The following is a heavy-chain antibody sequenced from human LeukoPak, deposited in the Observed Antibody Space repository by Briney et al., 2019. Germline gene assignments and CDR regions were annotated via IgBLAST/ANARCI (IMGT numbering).Heavy chain of an antibody. J-gene: IGHJ4*02. CDR2: INPNSGGT. CDR3: ARHSDSAGFAR. D-gene: IGHD4-11*01. CDR1: GYTFAGYY. Sequence: ASVKVSCKASGYTFAGYYLHWVRQAPGQGLEWMGRINPNSGGTNYAPKFQDRVAMTRDTSNSTAYMELSRLRSDDTAVYYCARHSDSAGFARWGQGSLVIVSS. V-gene: IGHV1-2*06.